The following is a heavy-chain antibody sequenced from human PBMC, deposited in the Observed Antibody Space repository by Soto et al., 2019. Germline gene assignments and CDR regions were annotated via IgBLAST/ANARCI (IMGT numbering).Heavy chain of an antibody. J-gene: IGHJ2*01. D-gene: IGHD3-10*01. Sequence: EVHLVESGGGLVQSGRSLRLSCAASEFTFDSYAMHWVRQAPGKGLEWVAGLSGNSAHLDYAESVKGRFTISRDNANNSMNLQMNSLRGDGADFYYCARGVHYATSGTDLLWYFDLWGRGTLVTVSS. CDR2: LSGNSAHL. CDR3: ARGVHYATSGTDLLWYFDL. CDR1: EFTFDSYA. V-gene: IGHV3-9*01.